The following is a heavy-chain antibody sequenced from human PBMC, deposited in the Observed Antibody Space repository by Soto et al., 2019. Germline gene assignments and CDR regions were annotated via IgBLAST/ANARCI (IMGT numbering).Heavy chain of an antibody. J-gene: IGHJ4*02. CDR3: ARHQRGSGWVDY. CDR2: IYYSGST. V-gene: IGHV4-59*08. Sequence: SETLSLTCTVSAGPISSCYWSWIRQPPGKGLEWIGHIYYSGSTNYNPSLKSRVTISVNTSKNQFSLNLSSVTAADTAVYYCARHQRGSGWVDYWGQGTLVTVS. D-gene: IGHD6-19*01. CDR1: AGPISSCY.